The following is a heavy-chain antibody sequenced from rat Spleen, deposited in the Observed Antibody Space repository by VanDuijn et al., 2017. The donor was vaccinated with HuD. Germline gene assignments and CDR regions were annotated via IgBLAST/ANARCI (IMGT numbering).Heavy chain of an antibody. V-gene: IGHV3-3*01. CDR2: IDGTGST. J-gene: IGHJ2*01. CDR3: ARRHYGYTDYFDY. CDR1: FYSITSSYR. Sequence: EVQLQESGPGLVKPSQSLSLTCSVTFYSITSSYRWSWVRKFPGNKLEWMGYIDGTGSTNYSPSLESRISITRDTSKNQFFLQVNSVTTEDTATYYCARRHYGYTDYFDYWGQGVMVTVSS. D-gene: IGHD1-9*01.